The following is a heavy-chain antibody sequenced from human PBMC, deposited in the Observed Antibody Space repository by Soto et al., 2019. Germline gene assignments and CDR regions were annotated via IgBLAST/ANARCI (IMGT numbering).Heavy chain of an antibody. V-gene: IGHV3-23*01. Sequence: EVQLLESGGGLVQPGGSLRLSCVASGFTFSTYTMSWVRQAPGKGLEWVSVISGSGDSPSYADSVQGRFSISRDKPKRTLYLQMNNLRGEDTAMYYCAKARCSTNNCYVPDYWGQGTLVTVSS. J-gene: IGHJ4*02. D-gene: IGHD2-2*01. CDR1: GFTFSTYT. CDR3: AKARCSTNNCYVPDY. CDR2: ISGSGDSP.